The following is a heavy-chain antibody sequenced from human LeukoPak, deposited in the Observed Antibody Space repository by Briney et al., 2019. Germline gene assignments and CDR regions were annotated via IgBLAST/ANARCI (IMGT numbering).Heavy chain of an antibody. CDR2: IYTSGST. V-gene: IGHV4-61*02. Sequence: SETLSLTCTVSGGSISSGSYYWSWIRQPAGKGLEWIGRIYTSGSTNYNPSLKSRVTISVDTSKNQFSLKLSSVTAADTAVYYCARDRRDDFWSGDFDYWGQGTLVTVSS. J-gene: IGHJ4*02. CDR1: GGSISSGSYY. D-gene: IGHD3-3*01. CDR3: ARDRRDDFWSGDFDY.